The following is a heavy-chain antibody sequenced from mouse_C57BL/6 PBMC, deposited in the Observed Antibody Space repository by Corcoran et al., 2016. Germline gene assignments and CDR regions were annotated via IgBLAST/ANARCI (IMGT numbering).Heavy chain of an antibody. V-gene: IGHV14-2*01. CDR3: AHPFEVTRNVYY. Sequence: EVQLQQSGAELVKPGASVKLSCTASGFNIKHYYMHWVKQRTEQDLEWIGRIDPEDGETKYAPKFQGKATITADKYSNTAYLQLSSLTSEDTAIYYCAHPFEVTRNVYYWGQGTTLTVSS. J-gene: IGHJ2*01. CDR1: GFNIKHYY. D-gene: IGHD2-3*01. CDR2: IDPEDGET.